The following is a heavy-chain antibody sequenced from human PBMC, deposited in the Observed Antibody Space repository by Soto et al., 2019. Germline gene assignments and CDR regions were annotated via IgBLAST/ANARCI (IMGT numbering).Heavy chain of an antibody. V-gene: IGHV4-61*01. CDR2: IYYSGST. D-gene: IGHD3-10*01. J-gene: IGHJ4*02. Sequence: SETLSLTCTVSGGSVSSGSYYWSWIRQPPWKGLEWIGYIYYSGSTNYNPSLKSRVTISVDTSKNQFSLKLSSVTAADTAVYYCARHFYYYGSGSYNRRNGFDSWGQGTLVTVS. CDR1: GGSVSSGSYY. CDR3: ARHFYYYGSGSYNRRNGFDS.